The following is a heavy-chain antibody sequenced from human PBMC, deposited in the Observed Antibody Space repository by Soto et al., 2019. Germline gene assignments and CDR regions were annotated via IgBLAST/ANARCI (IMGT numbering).Heavy chain of an antibody. CDR3: ARAHYDFWSGFAPFDY. CDR2: IYHSGST. J-gene: IGHJ4*02. CDR1: GGSVSSGDYS. V-gene: IGHV4-30-2*01. D-gene: IGHD3-3*01. Sequence: QLQLQESGSGLVKPSQTLSLTCAVSGGSVSSGDYSWSWIRQPPGKVLEWIGYIYHSGSTYYNPSLKSRVTISVDRAKNQFSLKLSSVTAADTAVYYCARAHYDFWSGFAPFDYWGQGTLVTVSS.